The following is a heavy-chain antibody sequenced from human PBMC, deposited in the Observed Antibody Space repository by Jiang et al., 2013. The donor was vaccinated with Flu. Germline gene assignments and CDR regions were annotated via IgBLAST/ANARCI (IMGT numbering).Heavy chain of an antibody. V-gene: IGHV4-30-4*01. CDR3: ARVAYSSSSRVDY. CDR2: IYYSGST. D-gene: IGHD6-13*01. Sequence: GLVKPSQTLSLTCTVSVAPSAVVITTGVGSARPPGKGLEWIGYIYYSGSTYYNPSLKSRVTISVDTSKNQFSLKLSSVTAADTAVYYCARVAYSSSSRVDYWGQGTLVTVSS. J-gene: IGHJ4*02. CDR1: VAPSAVVITT.